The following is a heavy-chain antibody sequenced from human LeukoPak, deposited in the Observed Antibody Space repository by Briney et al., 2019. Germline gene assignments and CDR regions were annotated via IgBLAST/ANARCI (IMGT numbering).Heavy chain of an antibody. J-gene: IGHJ4*02. CDR2: ISTYNGNT. CDR3: ARRGGSYPNDY. Sequence: ASVKVSCKASGHTFTTYGISWVRQAPGQGLEWMGWISTYNGNTNYAQKLQGRVTMTTDTSTSTTYMELRSLRSDDTAVYYCARRGGSYPNDYWGQGTLVTVSS. D-gene: IGHD1-26*01. CDR1: GHTFTTYG. V-gene: IGHV1-18*01.